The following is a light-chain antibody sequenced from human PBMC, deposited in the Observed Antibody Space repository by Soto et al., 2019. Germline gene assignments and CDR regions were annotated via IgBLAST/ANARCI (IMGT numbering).Light chain of an antibody. V-gene: IGLV1-51*02. J-gene: IGLJ3*02. Sequence: QSVLTQPPSVSAAPGQKVIISCSGSSSNIGNHYVSWYQYLPGTAPKLLIFENHKRPSTIPDRFSASKSGTSATLGITGLQTGDEAEYFCGTWDSSLGAWVFGGGTKLTVL. CDR2: ENH. CDR3: GTWDSSLGAWV. CDR1: SSNIGNHY.